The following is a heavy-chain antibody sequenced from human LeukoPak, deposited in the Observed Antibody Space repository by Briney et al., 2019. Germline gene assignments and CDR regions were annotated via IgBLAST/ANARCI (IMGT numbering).Heavy chain of an antibody. CDR1: GGSFSDYY. CDR2: INHSGST. D-gene: IGHD2-2*01. V-gene: IGHV4-34*01. CDR3: ARGHCSSTSCYLGGRSYFDY. Sequence: SETLSLTCAVYGGSFSDYYWSWIRQPPGKGLEWIGEINHSGSTNYNPSLKSRVTISVDTSKNQFSPKLSSVTAADTAVYYCARGHCSSTSCYLGGRSYFDYWGQGTLVTVSS. J-gene: IGHJ4*02.